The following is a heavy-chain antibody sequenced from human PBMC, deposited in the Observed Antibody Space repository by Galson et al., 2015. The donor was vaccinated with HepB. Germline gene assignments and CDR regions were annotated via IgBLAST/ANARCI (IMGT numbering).Heavy chain of an antibody. CDR3: ARDGGSRSFDY. J-gene: IGHJ4*02. V-gene: IGHV3-30-3*01. Sequence: SLRLSCAASGITFSSYAMHWVRQAPGKGLEWVAVISYDGSNKYYADSVKGRFTISRDNAKNSLYLQMNSLRAEDTAVYYCARDGGSRSFDYWGQGTLVTVSS. CDR1: GITFSSYA. CDR2: ISYDGSNK. D-gene: IGHD1-26*01.